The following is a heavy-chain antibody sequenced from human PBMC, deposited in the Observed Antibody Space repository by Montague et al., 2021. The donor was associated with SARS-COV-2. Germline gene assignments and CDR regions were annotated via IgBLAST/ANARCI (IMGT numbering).Heavy chain of an antibody. V-gene: IGHV4-34*01. CDR2: INHSGST. J-gene: IGHJ6*04. Sequence: SETLSLTCAVYGGSFSGYYWTWIRQSPRKGLEWIGEINHSGSTNYNPSLKSRVTISVDTSKNQFSLKLSSVTAADTAVYYCACGEITTRGLIYYYGMDVWGKGTRSPSPQ. CDR1: GGSFSGYY. D-gene: IGHD4-11*01. CDR3: ACGEITTRGLIYYYGMDV.